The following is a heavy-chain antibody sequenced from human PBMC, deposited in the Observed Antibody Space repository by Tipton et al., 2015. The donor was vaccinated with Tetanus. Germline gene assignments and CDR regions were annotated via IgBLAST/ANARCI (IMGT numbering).Heavy chain of an antibody. J-gene: IGHJ3*02. CDR2: IWYDGSNK. CDR1: GFTFSSYG. Sequence: AASGFTFSSYGMHWVRQAPGKGLEWVAVIWYDGSNKYYADSVKGRFTISRDNSKNTLYLQMNSLRAEDTAVYYCARDSTFIHDSSGYYAFHDAFDIWGQGTMVTVSS. CDR3: ARDSTFIHDSSGYYAFHDAFDI. V-gene: IGHV3-33*01. D-gene: IGHD3-22*01.